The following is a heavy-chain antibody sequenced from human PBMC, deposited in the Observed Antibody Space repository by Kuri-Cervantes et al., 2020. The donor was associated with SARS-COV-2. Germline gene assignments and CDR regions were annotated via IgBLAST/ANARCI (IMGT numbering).Heavy chain of an antibody. V-gene: IGHV3-23*01. J-gene: IGHJ4*02. D-gene: IGHD3-10*01. Sequence: GESLKISCAASGFTFSNYAVSWVRQAPGKGLEWVSLISGSGGSTYYADPVKGRFTISRDNSKNTLYLQMNSLRAEDTAVYYCAKDLGHYGSGSDAFGYWGQGTLVTVSS. CDR2: ISGSGGST. CDR1: GFTFSNYA. CDR3: AKDLGHYGSGSDAFGY.